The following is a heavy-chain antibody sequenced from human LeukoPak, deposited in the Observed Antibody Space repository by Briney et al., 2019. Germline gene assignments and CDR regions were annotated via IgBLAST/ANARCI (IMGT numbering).Heavy chain of an antibody. CDR3: AKVHDFWSGYSLDY. J-gene: IGHJ4*02. CDR1: GGSISGYY. V-gene: IGHV4-59*01. CDR2: IYYTGNT. Sequence: SETLSLTCTVSGGSISGYYWNWIRQSPGKGLEWIGYIYYTGNTNYNPSLKSRVTISVDTSKNQFSLEMTSVTAADTAVYYCAKVHDFWSGYSLDYWGQGSLVTVSS. D-gene: IGHD3-3*01.